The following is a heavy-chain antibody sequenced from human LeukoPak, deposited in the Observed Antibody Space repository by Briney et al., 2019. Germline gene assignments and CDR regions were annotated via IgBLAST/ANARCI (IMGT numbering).Heavy chain of an antibody. D-gene: IGHD2-15*01. V-gene: IGHV4-39*01. Sequence: SETLSLTCTVSGGSISSSSYYWGWVRQPPGKGLEFVGSIYYSGGTYNPSLKSRVTISVDTSKNQFSLKLSSVTAADTAVYYCARLTLGFPFDPWSQGTLVTVSS. CDR2: IYYSGGT. CDR1: GGSISSSSYY. CDR3: ARLTLGFPFDP. J-gene: IGHJ5*02.